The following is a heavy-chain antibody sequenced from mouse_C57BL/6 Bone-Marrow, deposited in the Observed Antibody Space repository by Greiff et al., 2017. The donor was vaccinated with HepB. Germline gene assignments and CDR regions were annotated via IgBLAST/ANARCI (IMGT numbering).Heavy chain of an antibody. D-gene: IGHD3-3*01. V-gene: IGHV5-16*01. CDR3: ARDRGADAMHY. Sequence: EVKLMESEGGLVQPGSSMKLSCTASGFTFSDYYMAWVRQVPEKGLEWVANINYDGSSTYYLDSLKSRFIISRDNAKNILYLQMSSLKSEDTATYYCARDRGADAMHYWGQGTSVTVSS. J-gene: IGHJ4*01. CDR1: GFTFSDYY. CDR2: INYDGSST.